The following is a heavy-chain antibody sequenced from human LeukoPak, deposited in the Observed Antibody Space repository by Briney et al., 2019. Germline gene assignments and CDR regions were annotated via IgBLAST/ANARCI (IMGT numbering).Heavy chain of an antibody. D-gene: IGHD5-18*01. CDR1: GYSFTTFA. V-gene: IGHV7-4-1*02. J-gene: IGHJ4*02. CDR3: ARSSWIQQSSDF. Sequence: ASVKVSCKASGYSFTTFAMNWVRQAPGQGLEWMGWINTNTGNPTYAQDFTGRFVFSLDTSVTTTFLEISSLKAEDTAIYYCARSSWIQQSSDFWGQGTRVTVSS. CDR2: INTNTGNP.